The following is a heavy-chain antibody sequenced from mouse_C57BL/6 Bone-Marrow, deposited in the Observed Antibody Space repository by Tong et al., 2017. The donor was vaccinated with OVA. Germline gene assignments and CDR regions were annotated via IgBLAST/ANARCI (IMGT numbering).Heavy chain of an antibody. V-gene: IGHV4-1*01. CDR3: ARRSTTVVATVDY. J-gene: IGHJ2*01. D-gene: IGHD1-1*01. Sequence: DKFIISRDNAKNTLYLQMSKVRSEDTALYYCARRSTTVVATVDYWGQGTTLTVSS.